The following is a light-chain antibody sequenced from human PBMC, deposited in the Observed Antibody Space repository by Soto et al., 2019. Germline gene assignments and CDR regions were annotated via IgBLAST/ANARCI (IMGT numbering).Light chain of an antibody. V-gene: IGLV1-44*01. Sequence: QSVLTQPPSASGTPGQRVTISCSGSTSNIGSNAVNWYHQYPGTAPKLLIYRDDQRPSDVPDRFSASKSGTSASLAISGLDSEDEADYYCAAWDDGLNGYVFRTATKLTVL. CDR1: TSNIGSNA. CDR3: AAWDDGLNGYV. J-gene: IGLJ1*01. CDR2: RDD.